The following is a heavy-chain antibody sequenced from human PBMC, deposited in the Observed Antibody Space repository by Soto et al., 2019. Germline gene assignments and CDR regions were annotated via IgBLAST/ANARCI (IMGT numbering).Heavy chain of an antibody. D-gene: IGHD3-10*01. V-gene: IGHV3-30*18. CDR3: AKETYGAFDI. CDR2: ISYDGSNK. Sequence: QVQLVESGGGVVQPGRSLRLSCAASGFTFSSYGMHWVRQAPGKGLEWVAVISYDGSNKYYADSVKGRFTISRDNSKNTLYLQMNSLRAEDSAVSYCAKETYGAFDIWGQGTMVTLSS. CDR1: GFTFSSYG. J-gene: IGHJ3*02.